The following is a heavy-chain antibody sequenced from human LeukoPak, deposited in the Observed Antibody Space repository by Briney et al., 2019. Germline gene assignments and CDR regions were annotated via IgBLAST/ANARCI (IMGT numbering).Heavy chain of an antibody. CDR3: ATTSGYYPGGAFDI. D-gene: IGHD3-22*01. CDR1: GFTFSSYA. V-gene: IGHV3-53*01. J-gene: IGHJ3*02. CDR2: IYGADTT. Sequence: PGGSLRLSCAASGFTFSSYAMNWVRQAPGKGLEWVSLIYGADTTSYADSVKGRFTISRDNSKNTLFLQMNSLRAEDTAVYYCATTSGYYPGGAFDIWGQGTMITVSS.